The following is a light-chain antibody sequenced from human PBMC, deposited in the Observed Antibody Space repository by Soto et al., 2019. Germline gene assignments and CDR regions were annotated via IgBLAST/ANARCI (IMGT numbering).Light chain of an antibody. J-gene: IGKJ1*01. CDR2: GVS. CDR3: QQYASSPRT. Sequence: EIVLTQSPGTLSLSPGERATLSCRASQSVSSNYLAWYQQKPGQAPRLLIYGVSSRATGIPDRFSGSGSGTDFTLTISRLEPEDFAVYYCQQYASSPRTFGQGTKVEIK. CDR1: QSVSSNY. V-gene: IGKV3-20*01.